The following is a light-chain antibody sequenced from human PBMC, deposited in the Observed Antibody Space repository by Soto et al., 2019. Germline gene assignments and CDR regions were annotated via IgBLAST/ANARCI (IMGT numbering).Light chain of an antibody. Sequence: DIQLTQSPSFLSASVGDRVTITCRASQGISSHLAWYQQKPLKAPKLLISGASSLQSGVPSRFSGSGSGTEFTLTISSLQPEDFSTYYCQQLHFHPFTFGPGTKVDIK. CDR1: QGISSH. V-gene: IGKV1-9*01. CDR2: GAS. J-gene: IGKJ3*01. CDR3: QQLHFHPFT.